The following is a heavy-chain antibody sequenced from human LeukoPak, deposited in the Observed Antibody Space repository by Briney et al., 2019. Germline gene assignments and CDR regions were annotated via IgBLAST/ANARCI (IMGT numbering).Heavy chain of an antibody. J-gene: IGHJ4*02. CDR3: ARGLEMTDPFGY. CDR1: GIAFSGYS. Sequence: GGSLRLSCEASGIAFSGYSMNWVRQAPGGNLEWVSSISSSRTYIYYADSVKGRFTISRDNSKNTVYLQMNRLRVEDTAVYYCARGLEMTDPFGYWGQGTLVTVSS. V-gene: IGHV3-21*01. D-gene: IGHD5-24*01. CDR2: ISSSRTYI.